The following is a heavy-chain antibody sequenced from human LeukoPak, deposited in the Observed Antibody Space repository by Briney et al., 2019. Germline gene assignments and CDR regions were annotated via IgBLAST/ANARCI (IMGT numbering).Heavy chain of an antibody. CDR1: GVTFSSAW. D-gene: IGHD2-2*01. Sequence: GGSLRLSCAASGVTFSSAWMSWVRQAPGKGLEWVGRIKSKTDGGTTDYAAPVKGRFTISRDDSKNTLYLQMNSLKTEDTAVYYCTTFGTSWGRHYYGMDVWGKGTTVTVSS. CDR3: TTFGTSWGRHYYGMDV. CDR2: IKSKTDGGTT. J-gene: IGHJ6*04. V-gene: IGHV3-15*01.